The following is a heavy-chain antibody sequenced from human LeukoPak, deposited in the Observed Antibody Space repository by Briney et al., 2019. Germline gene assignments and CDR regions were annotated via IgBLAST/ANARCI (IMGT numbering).Heavy chain of an antibody. V-gene: IGHV1-2*02. CDR3: ARDLGYSSSWYRDY. D-gene: IGHD6-13*01. J-gene: IGHJ4*02. Sequence: GASVMVSCKASGYTFTGYYMHWVRQAPGQGLEWMGWINPNSGGTNYAQKFQGRVTMTRDTSISTAYMELSRLRSDDTAVYYSARDLGYSSSWYRDYWGQRTLVTVSS. CDR1: GYTFTGYY. CDR2: INPNSGGT.